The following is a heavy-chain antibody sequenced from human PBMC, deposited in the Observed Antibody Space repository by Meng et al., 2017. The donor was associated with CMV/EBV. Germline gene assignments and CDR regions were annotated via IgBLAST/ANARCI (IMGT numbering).Heavy chain of an antibody. CDR3: ARDLGTYDFWSGYLPNFDY. D-gene: IGHD3-3*01. J-gene: IGHJ4*02. Sequence: GESLKISCAASGFIFSSYEMNWVRQAPGKGLEWVSYISSSGSTIYYADSVKGRFTISRDNAKNSLYLQMNSLRAEDTAVYYCARDLGTYDFWSGYLPNFDYWGQGTLVTVSS. CDR1: GFIFSSYE. CDR2: ISSSGSTI. V-gene: IGHV3-48*03.